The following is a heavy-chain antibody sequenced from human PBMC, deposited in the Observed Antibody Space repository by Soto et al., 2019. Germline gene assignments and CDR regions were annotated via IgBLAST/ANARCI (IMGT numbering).Heavy chain of an antibody. Sequence: PSETLSLTCTVSGGSISSYYWSWIRQPPGKGLEWIGYIYYSGSTNYNPSLKSRVTISVDTSKNQFSLKLSSVTAADTAVYYCVESNGERWNFDYWGQGTLVTVSS. D-gene: IGHD3-3*01. CDR2: IYYSGST. CDR3: VESNGERWNFDY. J-gene: IGHJ4*02. CDR1: GGSISSYY. V-gene: IGHV4-59*01.